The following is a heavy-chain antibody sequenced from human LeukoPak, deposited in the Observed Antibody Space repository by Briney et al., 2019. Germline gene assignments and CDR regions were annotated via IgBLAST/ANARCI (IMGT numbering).Heavy chain of an antibody. CDR3: TTETYYYDSSGYTEVYYFDY. Sequence: PGGSLRLSCAASGFTFSNAWMSWVRQAPGKGLEWVGRIKSKTDGGTTDYAAPVKGRFTISRDDSKNTLYLQMNSLKTEDTAVYYCTTETYYYDSSGYTEVYYFDYWGQGTLVTVSS. D-gene: IGHD3-22*01. CDR1: GFTFSNAW. J-gene: IGHJ4*02. CDR2: IKSKTDGGTT. V-gene: IGHV3-15*01.